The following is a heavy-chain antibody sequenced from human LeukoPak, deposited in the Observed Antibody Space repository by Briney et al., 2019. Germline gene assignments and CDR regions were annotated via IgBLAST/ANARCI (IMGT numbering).Heavy chain of an antibody. CDR1: GYTFTTYD. CDR2: MNPTSGNT. J-gene: IGHJ4*02. CDR3: TRNIAPGGKGYYFDY. D-gene: IGHD6-13*01. Sequence: GASVKVSCKGSGYTFTTYDFNWLRQATGQGLEWMGWMNPTSGNTGYAQNFQGRVTMTRDTSTSTAYLELSSLGSEDTAVYYCTRNIAPGGKGYYFDYWGQGTLVTVSS. V-gene: IGHV1-8*01.